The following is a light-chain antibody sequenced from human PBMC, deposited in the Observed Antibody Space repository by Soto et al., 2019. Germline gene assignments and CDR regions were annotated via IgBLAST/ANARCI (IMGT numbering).Light chain of an antibody. CDR2: YDR. CDR3: QVYDSSSDHFV. J-gene: IGLJ1*01. Sequence: SYELTQPPSVSLAPGETASIACGGDNIGRKSVHWYQQKPGQAPVVVMYYDRDRPSGIPERFSGSKSGNTATLTISWVEAGDEADYYCQVYDSSSDHFVFGTGTKLTVL. CDR1: NIGRKS. V-gene: IGLV3-21*04.